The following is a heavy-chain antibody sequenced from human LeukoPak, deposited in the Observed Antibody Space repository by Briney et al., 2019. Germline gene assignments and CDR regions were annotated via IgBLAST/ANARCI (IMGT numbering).Heavy chain of an antibody. CDR1: GGSISSYY. CDR2: IYYSGST. CDR3: ARGAQVRVYYYMDV. J-gene: IGHJ6*03. Sequence: SETLSLTCTVSGGSISSYYWSWIRQPPGKGLEWIGYIYYSGSTNYNPSLKSRVTISVDTSKNQFSLKLSSVTAADTAVYYCARGAQVRVYYYMDVWGKGTTVTVSS. V-gene: IGHV4-59*01.